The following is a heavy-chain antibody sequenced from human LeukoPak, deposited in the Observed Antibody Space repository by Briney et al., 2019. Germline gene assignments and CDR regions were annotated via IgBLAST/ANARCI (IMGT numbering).Heavy chain of an antibody. V-gene: IGHV3-53*04. Sequence: GGSLRLSCAASGFTVGNNYMSWVRQAPGKGLEWVSFLYSGGSTYYADSVKGRFTVSRHNSRNTVFLEMNSLRPEDTAVYYSARTKFGGSPYFDYWGQGTLVTVSS. CDR2: LYSGGST. D-gene: IGHD3-10*01. J-gene: IGHJ4*02. CDR1: GFTVGNNY. CDR3: ARTKFGGSPYFDY.